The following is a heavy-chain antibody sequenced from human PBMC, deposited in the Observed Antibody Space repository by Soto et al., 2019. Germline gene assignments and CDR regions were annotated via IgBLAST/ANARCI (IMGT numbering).Heavy chain of an antibody. Sequence: SETLSLTCTVSGGSISSSSYYWGWIRQPPGKGLEWIGSIYYSGSTYYNPSLKSRVTISVDTSKNQFSLKLSSVTAADTAVYYCARASSSWQPGRNWFDPWGQGTLVTVSS. CDR2: IYYSGST. CDR1: GGSISSSSYY. D-gene: IGHD6-13*01. CDR3: ARASSSWQPGRNWFDP. J-gene: IGHJ5*02. V-gene: IGHV4-39*01.